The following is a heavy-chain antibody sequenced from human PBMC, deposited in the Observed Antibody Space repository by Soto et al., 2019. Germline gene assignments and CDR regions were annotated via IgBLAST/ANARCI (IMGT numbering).Heavy chain of an antibody. CDR3: TRPNDSGDYDWYFDL. J-gene: IGHJ2*01. D-gene: IGHD4-17*01. CDR2: IRTKVNDYAT. V-gene: IGHV3-73*02. Sequence: QLVESGGGLVQPGESLKLSCAASGFTFRDSALHWVRQASGKGLEWVGRIRTKVNDYATIYSESVKGRFSISRDDSKNTAFLVMDSLKTEDTAIYYCTRPNDSGDYDWYFDLWGRGTLVTVST. CDR1: GFTFRDSA.